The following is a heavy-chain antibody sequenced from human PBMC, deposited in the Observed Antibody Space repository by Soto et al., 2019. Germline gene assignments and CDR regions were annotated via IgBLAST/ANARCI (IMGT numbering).Heavy chain of an antibody. CDR1: GFTFSSYS. CDR2: ISSSSSTI. Sequence: GGSLRLSCAASGFTFSSYSMNWVRQAPGKGLEWVSYISSSSSTIYYADSVKGRFTISRDNAKNSLYLQMNSLRAEDTAVYYCARDIYSGYEGESIDYWGQGTLVTVSS. V-gene: IGHV3-48*01. J-gene: IGHJ4*02. CDR3: ARDIYSGYEGESIDY. D-gene: IGHD5-12*01.